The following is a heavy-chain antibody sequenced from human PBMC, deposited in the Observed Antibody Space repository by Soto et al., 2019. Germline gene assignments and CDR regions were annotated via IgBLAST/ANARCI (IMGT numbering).Heavy chain of an antibody. Sequence: SETLSLTCSVHGAALNSGNYYWSWIRQVPGKGLEWIGHIYVTGAVHYNPSLRDRITISQDTSERQFSLNLRLVTAADTAVYYCARLRIATNNYKWFDPWGQGTLVTVSS. J-gene: IGHJ5*02. CDR2: IYVTGAV. CDR3: ARLRIATNNYKWFDP. D-gene: IGHD2-21*01. V-gene: IGHV4-31*03. CDR1: GAALNSGNYY.